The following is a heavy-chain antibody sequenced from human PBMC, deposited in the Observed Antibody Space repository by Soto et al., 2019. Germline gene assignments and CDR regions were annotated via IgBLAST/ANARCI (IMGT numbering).Heavy chain of an antibody. V-gene: IGHV4-31*03. Sequence: ASETLSLTCTVSGGSISSGGYYWSWIRQHPGKGLEWIGYIYYSGSTYYNPSLKSRVTISVDTSKNQFSLKLSSVTAADTAVYYCARVSSSGYSMDVWGQGTTVTVSS. CDR3: ARVSSSGYSMDV. CDR2: IYYSGST. CDR1: GGSISSGGYY. D-gene: IGHD3-22*01. J-gene: IGHJ6*02.